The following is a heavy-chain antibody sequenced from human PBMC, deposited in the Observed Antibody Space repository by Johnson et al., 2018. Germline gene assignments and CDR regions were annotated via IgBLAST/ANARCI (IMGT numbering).Heavy chain of an antibody. D-gene: IGHD3-22*01. J-gene: IGHJ3*02. CDR2: VSYSGST. Sequence: QVQLQQWGAGLLKPSETLSLTCTVSGGSVSSSYWSWIRQPPGKGVEWIGYVSYSGSTDYSPSLKSRLPISLDTSKNQFSLKLTSVTTADTAVYYCARYDSSSFWAFNIWGQGTVVTVSS. CDR3: ARYDSSSFWAFNI. V-gene: IGHV4-59*02. CDR1: GGSVSSSY.